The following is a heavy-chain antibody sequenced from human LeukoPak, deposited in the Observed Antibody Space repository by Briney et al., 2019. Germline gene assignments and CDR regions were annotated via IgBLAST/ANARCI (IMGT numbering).Heavy chain of an antibody. J-gene: IGHJ4*02. D-gene: IGHD3-22*01. V-gene: IGHV4-39*01. Sequence: SETLSLTCTVYGGSISSSSYYWGWIRQPPGKGLEWIGSIYYSGSTYYNPSLKSRVTISVDTSKNQFSLKLSSVTAADTAVYYCATTYDSSGYYGYWGQGTLVTVSS. CDR1: GGSISSSSYY. CDR2: IYYSGST. CDR3: ATTYDSSGYYGY.